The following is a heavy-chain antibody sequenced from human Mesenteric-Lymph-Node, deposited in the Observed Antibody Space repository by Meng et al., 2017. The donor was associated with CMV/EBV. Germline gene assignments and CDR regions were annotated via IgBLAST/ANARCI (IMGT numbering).Heavy chain of an antibody. J-gene: IGHJ4*02. CDR2: INHSGST. V-gene: IGHV4-34*01. Sequence: QLQLPQWGAGLVRPSETLSLTCAVYGGSFSGYYWGWIRQPPGKGLEWIGEINHSGSTNYNPSLKSRVTISVDTSKNQFSLKLSSVTAADTAVYYCARHQRWLKSEGGFNYWGQGTLVTVSS. D-gene: IGHD4-23*01. CDR1: GGSFSGYY. CDR3: ARHQRWLKSEGGFNY.